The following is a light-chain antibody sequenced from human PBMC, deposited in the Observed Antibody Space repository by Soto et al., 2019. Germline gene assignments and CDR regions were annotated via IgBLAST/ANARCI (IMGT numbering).Light chain of an antibody. Sequence: QSVLTQPPSVSAAPGQYVTITCSGSSSTIGNNYVSWYQQLPGVAPKLLIFDNNKRPSGIPGRFSGSKSGTSATLAITGLQTGDEADFYCGTWDSRLRTVVFGTGTKVTVL. CDR2: DNN. CDR1: SSTIGNNY. V-gene: IGLV1-51*01. J-gene: IGLJ1*01. CDR3: GTWDSRLRTVV.